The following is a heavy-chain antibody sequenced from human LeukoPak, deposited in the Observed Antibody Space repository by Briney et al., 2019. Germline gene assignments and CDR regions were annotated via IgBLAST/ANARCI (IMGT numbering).Heavy chain of an antibody. Sequence: GGSLRLSCAASGFTFSSYWMHWVRQAPGKGLVWVSRINSDGSSTSYADSVKGRFTISRDNAKNTLYLQMNSLRAEDTAVYYCATETSAWSAFDIWGQGTMVTVSA. D-gene: IGHD6-19*01. J-gene: IGHJ3*02. CDR1: GFTFSSYW. CDR3: ATETSAWSAFDI. V-gene: IGHV3-74*01. CDR2: INSDGSST.